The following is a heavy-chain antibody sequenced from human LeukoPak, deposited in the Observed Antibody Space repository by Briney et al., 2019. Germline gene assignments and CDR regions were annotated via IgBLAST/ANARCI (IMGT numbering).Heavy chain of an antibody. V-gene: IGHV4-31*03. CDR1: GGSISSGGYY. CDR2: IYYSGST. J-gene: IGHJ6*02. CDR3: ARANPYEYSSSGDYYYYGMDV. Sequence: PSQTLSLTCTVSGGSISSGGYYWSWIRQHPGKGLEWIGYIYYSGSTYYNPSLKSRVTISVDTSKNQFSLKLSSVTAADTAVYYCARANPYEYSSSGDYYYYGMDVWGQGTTVTVSS. D-gene: IGHD6-6*01.